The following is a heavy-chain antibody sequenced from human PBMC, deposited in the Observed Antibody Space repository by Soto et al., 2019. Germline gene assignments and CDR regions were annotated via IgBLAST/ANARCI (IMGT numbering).Heavy chain of an antibody. V-gene: IGHV3-13*01. CDR2: IGTLGDT. J-gene: IGHJ5*02. CDR1: GFTFTTHD. CDR3: VGGRSFDFPSTHPPTFGP. D-gene: IGHD3-9*01. Sequence: VASGGGLVQPGGSLRLSCVASGFTFTTHDVHWVRDTPGEGLEWVSGIGTLGDTFYAASVKGRFTISREDAKNSLYLQMNSRTVGYTAVYSCVGGRSFDFPSTHPPTFGPWGQGTLVTVSS.